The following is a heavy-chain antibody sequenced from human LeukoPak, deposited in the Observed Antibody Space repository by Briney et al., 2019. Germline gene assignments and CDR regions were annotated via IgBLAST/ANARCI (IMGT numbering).Heavy chain of an antibody. J-gene: IGHJ4*02. CDR3: AEDIPTGDYVFDS. Sequence: GGSLRLSCAASGFTFGDYAMHWVRQPPGKGLEWLSLITGEGDITYHADSVKGRFTISRDNNENSLYLQMNSLRTEDTALYCAEDIPTGDYVFDSWGQGTLVIVS. V-gene: IGHV3-43*02. CDR2: ITGEGDIT. CDR1: GFTFGDYA. D-gene: IGHD4-17*01.